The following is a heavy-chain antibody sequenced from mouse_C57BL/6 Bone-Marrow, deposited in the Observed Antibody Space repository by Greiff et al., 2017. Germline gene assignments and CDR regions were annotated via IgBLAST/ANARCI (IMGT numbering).Heavy chain of an antibody. J-gene: IGHJ2*01. CDR2: ISSGGSYT. CDR1: GFTFSSYG. D-gene: IGHD1-1*02. V-gene: IGHV5-6*01. Sequence: EVKLVESGGDLVKPGGSLKLSCAASGFTFSSYGMSWVRQTPDKRLEWVATISSGGSYTYYPDSVKGRFTISRDNAKNTLYLQMSSLKSEDTAMXYCATDYPYCDYWGQGTTLTVSS. CDR3: ATDYPYCDY.